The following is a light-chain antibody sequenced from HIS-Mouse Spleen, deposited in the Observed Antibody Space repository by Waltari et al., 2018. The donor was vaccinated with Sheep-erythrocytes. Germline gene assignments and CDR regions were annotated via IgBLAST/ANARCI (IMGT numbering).Light chain of an antibody. V-gene: IGKV1-33*01. CDR2: DAS. CDR1: QDISNY. J-gene: IGKJ4*01. Sequence: DIQMTQSPSSLSASVGDRFTITCQASQDISNYLNWYQQKPGKAPKLLIYDASNLETGVPSRFSGSGSGTDFTFTISSLQPEDIATYYCQQYDNLPLTFGGGTK. CDR3: QQYDNLPLT.